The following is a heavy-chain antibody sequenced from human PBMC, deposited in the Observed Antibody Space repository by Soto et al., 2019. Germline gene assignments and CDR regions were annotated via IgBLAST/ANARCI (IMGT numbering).Heavy chain of an antibody. CDR2: ISSSSSYI. Sequence: GGSLRLSCAASGFTFSSYSMNWVRQAPGKGLEWVSSISSSSSYIYYADSVKGRFTISRDNAKNPLYLQMNSLRAEDTAVYYCARDLVDIVVVPAAMPLYYYYYYMDVWGKGTTVTVSS. CDR1: GFTFSSYS. J-gene: IGHJ6*03. V-gene: IGHV3-21*01. D-gene: IGHD2-2*03. CDR3: ARDLVDIVVVPAAMPLYYYYYYMDV.